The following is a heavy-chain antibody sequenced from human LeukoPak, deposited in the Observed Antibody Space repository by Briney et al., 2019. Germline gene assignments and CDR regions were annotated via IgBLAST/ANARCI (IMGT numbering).Heavy chain of an antibody. CDR2: INHSGST. CDR3: ARGRRDGYNWPHLYYFDY. V-gene: IGHV4-34*01. CDR1: GGSFSGYY. D-gene: IGHD5-24*01. J-gene: IGHJ4*02. Sequence: SETLSLTCAVYGGSFSGYYWSWIRQPPGKGLEWIGEINHSGSTNYNPSLKSRVTISVDTSKNQFSLKLSSVTAADTAVYYCARGRRDGYNWPHLYYFDYWGQGTLVTVSS.